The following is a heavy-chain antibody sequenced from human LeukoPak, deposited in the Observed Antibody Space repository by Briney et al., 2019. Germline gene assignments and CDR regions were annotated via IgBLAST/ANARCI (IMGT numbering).Heavy chain of an antibody. V-gene: IGHV3-23*01. CDR1: GFTFSSYA. CDR3: ARTGAGRPILHYYYYGMDV. CDR2: ISGSGGST. J-gene: IGHJ6*02. D-gene: IGHD1-1*01. Sequence: GGSLRLSCAASGFTFSSYAMSWVRQAPGKEPEWVSAISGSGGSTYYADSVKGRFTISRDNSKNTLYLQMNSLRAEDTAVYYCARTGAGRPILHYYYYGMDVWGQGTTVTVSS.